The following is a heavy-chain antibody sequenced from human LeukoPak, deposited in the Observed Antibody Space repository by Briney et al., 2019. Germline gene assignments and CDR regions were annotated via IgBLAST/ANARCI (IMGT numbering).Heavy chain of an antibody. D-gene: IGHD3-10*01. CDR1: GFTFSSYG. CDR3: ASPKQPFYYGSGSYYY. Sequence: GSLRLSCAASGFTFSSYGMSWIRQPPGKGLEWIGEINHSGSTNYNPSLKSRVTISVDTSKNQFSLKLSSVTAADTAVYYCASPKQPFYYGSGSYYYWGQGTLVTVSS. V-gene: IGHV4-34*08. CDR2: INHSGST. J-gene: IGHJ4*02.